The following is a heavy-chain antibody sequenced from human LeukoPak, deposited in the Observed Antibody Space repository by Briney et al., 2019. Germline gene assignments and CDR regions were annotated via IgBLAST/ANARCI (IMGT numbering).Heavy chain of an antibody. V-gene: IGHV4-61*02. CDR1: GGSISSGSYY. CDR2: IYTSGST. D-gene: IGHD3-22*01. J-gene: IGHJ3*02. Sequence: TLSLTCTVSGGSISSGSYYWSWIRQPAGKGLEWIGRIYTSGSTNYNPSLKSRVTISVDTSKNQFSLKLSSVTAADTAVYYCARALVYYYDSSGADAFDIWGQGTMVTVSS. CDR3: ARALVYYYDSSGADAFDI.